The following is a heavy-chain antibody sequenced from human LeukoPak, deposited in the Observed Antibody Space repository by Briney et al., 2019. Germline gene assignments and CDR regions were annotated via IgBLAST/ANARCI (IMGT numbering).Heavy chain of an antibody. CDR1: GGSISSGGYY. J-gene: IGHJ3*02. V-gene: IGHV4-31*03. Sequence: SQTLSLTCTVSGGSISSGGYYWSWIRQHPGKGLEWIGYIYYSGSTYYNPPLKSRVTISVDTSKNQFSLKLSSVTAADTAVYYCAREGVLGAFDIWGQGAMVTVSS. CDR3: AREGVLGAFDI. D-gene: IGHD3-3*02. CDR2: IYYSGST.